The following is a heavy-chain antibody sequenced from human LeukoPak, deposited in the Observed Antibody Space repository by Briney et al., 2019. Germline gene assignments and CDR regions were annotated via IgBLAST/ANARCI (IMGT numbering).Heavy chain of an antibody. J-gene: IGHJ4*02. Sequence: ASVKVSCKASGYTFNSYAMNWVRQAPGQGLEWMGWINTNTGNPTYAQGFTGRFVFSLDTSVSTAYLQISSLKAEDTAVYYCARVFPHYGSGSYYKSPGYWGQGTLVTVSS. CDR3: ARVFPHYGSGSYYKSPGY. D-gene: IGHD3-10*01. V-gene: IGHV7-4-1*02. CDR1: GYTFNSYA. CDR2: INTNTGNP.